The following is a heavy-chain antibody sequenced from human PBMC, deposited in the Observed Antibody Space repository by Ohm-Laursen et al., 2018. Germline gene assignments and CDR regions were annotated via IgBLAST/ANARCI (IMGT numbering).Heavy chain of an antibody. J-gene: IGHJ6*02. CDR1: GYTFISYG. Sequence: SVKVSCKASGYTFISYGISWLRQAPGQGPEWMGGIIPIFGTANYAQKFQGRVTITADESTSTAYMELSSLRSEDTAVYYCARGIVVVVAATENYYYYGMDVWGQGTTVTVSS. V-gene: IGHV1-69*13. CDR3: ARGIVVVVAATENYYYYGMDV. D-gene: IGHD2-15*01. CDR2: IIPIFGTA.